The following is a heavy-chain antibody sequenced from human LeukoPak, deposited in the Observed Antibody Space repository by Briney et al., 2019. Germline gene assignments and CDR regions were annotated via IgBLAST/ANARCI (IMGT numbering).Heavy chain of an antibody. CDR2: ISSSSNYI. V-gene: IGHV3-21*01. D-gene: IGHD3-9*01. Sequence: PGGSLRLSCAASGFTFSTYNMNWVRRPPGKGLEGVSSISSSSNYIYYADSVKGPFTISRDNAKNSLYLQMNSLRAEDTAVYYCARDRRHDSNDAFDIWGQGTMVTVSS. CDR3: ARDRRHDSNDAFDI. CDR1: GFTFSTYN. J-gene: IGHJ3*02.